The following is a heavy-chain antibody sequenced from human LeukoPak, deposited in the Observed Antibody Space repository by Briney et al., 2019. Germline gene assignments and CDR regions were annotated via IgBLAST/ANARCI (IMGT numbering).Heavy chain of an antibody. Sequence: ASVKVSCKASGGTFSSYAMSWVRQAPGKGLEWVSAISGSGGSTYYADSVKGRFTISRDNSKNTLYLQMNSLRAEDTAVYYCAKDLLGGYSYGTFDYWGQGTLVTVSS. CDR2: ISGSGGST. J-gene: IGHJ4*02. CDR3: AKDLLGGYSYGTFDY. V-gene: IGHV3-23*01. CDR1: GGTFSSYA. D-gene: IGHD5-18*01.